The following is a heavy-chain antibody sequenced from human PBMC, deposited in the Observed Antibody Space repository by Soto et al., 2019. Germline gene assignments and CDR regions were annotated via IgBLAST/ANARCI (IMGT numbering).Heavy chain of an antibody. J-gene: IGHJ4*02. CDR3: ARQKSSLGYCTNGVCYTSDY. Sequence: GESLKISCKGSGYSFTSYWIGWVRQMPGKGLEWMGIIYPGDSDTRYSPSFQGQVTISADKSISTAYLQWSSLKASDTAMYYCARQKSSLGYCTNGVCYTSDYWGQGXLVTVSS. D-gene: IGHD2-8*01. CDR1: GYSFTSYW. CDR2: IYPGDSDT. V-gene: IGHV5-51*01.